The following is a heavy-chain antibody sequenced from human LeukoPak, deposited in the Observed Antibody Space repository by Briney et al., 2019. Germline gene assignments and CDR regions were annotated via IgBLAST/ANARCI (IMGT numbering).Heavy chain of an antibody. CDR1: GFTFSSYW. CDR3: ARDNYAKAFDI. Sequence: GGSLRLSCAASGFTFSSYWMHWVRQAPGKGLVWVSDINTAGSSTSYADSVKGRFTISRDNAKNTLYLQMNSLRAEDTAVYYCARDNYAKAFDIWGQGTMVTVSS. J-gene: IGHJ3*02. D-gene: IGHD2-2*01. CDR2: INTAGSST. V-gene: IGHV3-74*01.